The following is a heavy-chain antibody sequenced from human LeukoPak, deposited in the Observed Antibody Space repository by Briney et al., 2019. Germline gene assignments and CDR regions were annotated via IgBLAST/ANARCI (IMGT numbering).Heavy chain of an antibody. CDR3: AKDRGWGCYGSGSYWVRYYFDY. V-gene: IGHV3-30*18. Sequence: PGRSLRLSCAASGFTFSSYGMHWVHQAPGKGLEWVAVISYDGSNKYYADSVKGRFTISRDNSKNTLYLQMNSLRAEDTAVYYCAKDRGWGCYGSGSYWVRYYFDYWGQGTLVTVSS. CDR2: ISYDGSNK. CDR1: GFTFSSYG. D-gene: IGHD3-10*01. J-gene: IGHJ4*02.